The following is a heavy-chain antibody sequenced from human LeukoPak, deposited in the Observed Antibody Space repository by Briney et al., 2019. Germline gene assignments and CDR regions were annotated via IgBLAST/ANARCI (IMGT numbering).Heavy chain of an antibody. CDR1: GGSISRYY. CDR3: ARRPVDYASSDHAFDI. CDR2: IYYSGSA. V-gene: IGHV4-59*01. J-gene: IGHJ3*02. D-gene: IGHD2-2*01. Sequence: SETLSLTCTVSGGSISRYYWSWIRQPPGRGLEWIADIYYSGSADYNPSLKSRVTTSIDTSKKHFSLNFNSVTAADTAVYYCARRPVDYASSDHAFDIWGQGAIVTVSS.